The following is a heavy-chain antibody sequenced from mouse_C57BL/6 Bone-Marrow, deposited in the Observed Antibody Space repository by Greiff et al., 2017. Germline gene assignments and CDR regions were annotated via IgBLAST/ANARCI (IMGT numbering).Heavy chain of an antibody. Sequence: QVQLQQPRAELVKPGASVKLSCKASGYTFTSYWMHWVKQRPGRGLEWIGRIDPNSGGTKYNEKFKSKATLTVDTPSSTAYMQLSSLPSEDSAVYYCSYGNYFDWYFAFWGTGTTVTVSS. D-gene: IGHD2-1*01. CDR2: IDPNSGGT. CDR1: GYTFTSYW. J-gene: IGHJ1*03. CDR3: SYGNYFDWYFAF. V-gene: IGHV1-72*01.